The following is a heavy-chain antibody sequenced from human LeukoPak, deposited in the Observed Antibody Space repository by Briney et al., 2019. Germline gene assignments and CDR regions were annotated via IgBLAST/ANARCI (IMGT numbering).Heavy chain of an antibody. D-gene: IGHD6-13*01. CDR2: INHSGST. CDR3: ARAGYSSSWYRGGVNFDY. CDR1: GGSFSGYY. Sequence: SETLSLTCAVYGGSFSGYYWSWIRQPPGKGLEWIEEINHSGSTNYNPSLKSRVTISVDTSKNQFSLKLSSVTAADTAVYYCARAGYSSSWYRGGVNFDYWGQGTLVTVSS. J-gene: IGHJ4*02. V-gene: IGHV4-34*01.